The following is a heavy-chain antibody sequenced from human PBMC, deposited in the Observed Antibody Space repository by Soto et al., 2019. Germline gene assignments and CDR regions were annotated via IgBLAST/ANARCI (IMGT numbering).Heavy chain of an antibody. V-gene: IGHV1-58*01. CDR3: AADYYYGSGSRYYYYYYGMDV. D-gene: IGHD3-10*01. Sequence: SVKVSCKASGFTFTSSAVQWVRQARGQRLEWIGWIVVGSGNTNYAQKFQERVTITRDMSTSTANMELSSLRSEDTAVYYYAADYYYGSGSRYYYYYYGMDVWGQGTTVTVSS. CDR1: GFTFTSSA. J-gene: IGHJ6*02. CDR2: IVVGSGNT.